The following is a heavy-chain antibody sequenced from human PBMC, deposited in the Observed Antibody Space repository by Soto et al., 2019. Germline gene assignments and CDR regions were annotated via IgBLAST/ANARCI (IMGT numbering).Heavy chain of an antibody. J-gene: IGHJ4*02. Sequence: GGSLRLSCAASGFTSSSYAMSWVRQAPGKGLEWVSAISGSGGSTYYADSVKGRFTISRDNSKNTLYLQMNSLRAEDTAVYYCAKGFRYSVRAHGDNPPYYFDYWGKGTLVTVSS. V-gene: IGHV3-23*01. CDR1: GFTSSSYA. CDR2: ISGSGGST. CDR3: AKGFRYSVRAHGDNPPYYFDY. D-gene: IGHD4-17*01.